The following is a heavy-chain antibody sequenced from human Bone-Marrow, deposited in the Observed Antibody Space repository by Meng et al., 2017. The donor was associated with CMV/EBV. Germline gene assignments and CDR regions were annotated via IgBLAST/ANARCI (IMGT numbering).Heavy chain of an antibody. J-gene: IGHJ4*02. V-gene: IGHV3-43*01. CDR3: AGGRYFDWLYDY. CDR2: ISWDGGST. Sequence: GGSLRLSCAASGFTFDDYTMHWVRQAPGKGLEWVSLISWDGGSTYYADSVKGRFTISRDNSKNTLYLQMNSLRAEDTAVYYCAGGRYFDWLYDYWGQGTLVTVSS. D-gene: IGHD3-9*01. CDR1: GFTFDDYT.